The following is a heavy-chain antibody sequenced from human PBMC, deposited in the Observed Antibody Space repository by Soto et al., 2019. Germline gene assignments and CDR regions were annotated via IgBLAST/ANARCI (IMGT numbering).Heavy chain of an antibody. D-gene: IGHD1-26*01. J-gene: IGHJ4*02. CDR1: GYSFTSYW. CDR2: IYPGDSDT. Sequence: GESLKISCKASGYSFTSYWIGWVRQMPGKGLEWMGIIYPGDSDTIYSPSFQGQVTISADKSISTAYLQWNSLKASDTAMYYCARPPYSASYYYFDQWGQGTPVTASS. V-gene: IGHV5-51*01. CDR3: ARPPYSASYYYFDQ.